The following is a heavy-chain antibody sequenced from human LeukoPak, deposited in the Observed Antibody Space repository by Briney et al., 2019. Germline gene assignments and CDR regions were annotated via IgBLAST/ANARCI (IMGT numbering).Heavy chain of an antibody. D-gene: IGHD1-26*01. V-gene: IGHV3-15*01. CDR3: TTGLRVGATDDY. CDR1: GLTFSNAL. J-gene: IGHJ4*02. CDR2: IYSKAEGGTT. Sequence: GGSLRLSCAASGLTFSNALMRWARPAPARGLEWVGRIYSKAEGGTTDYAAPVKGRFTIPRDDSKNTLYLQMNSLKTEDTAVYYCTTGLRVGATDDYWGQGTLVTVSS.